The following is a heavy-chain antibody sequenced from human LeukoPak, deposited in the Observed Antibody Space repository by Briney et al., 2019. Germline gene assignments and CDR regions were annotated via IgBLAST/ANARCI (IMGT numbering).Heavy chain of an antibody. Sequence: SVKVSCKASGGTFSSYAISWVRQAPGQGLEWMGGIIPIFGTANYAQKFQGRVTITADESTSTAYMELSSLRSDDTAVYYCARGPLAIGPFDYWGQGTLVTVS. CDR3: ARGPLAIGPFDY. CDR1: GGTFSSYA. CDR2: IIPIFGTA. V-gene: IGHV1-69*01. D-gene: IGHD3-3*02. J-gene: IGHJ4*02.